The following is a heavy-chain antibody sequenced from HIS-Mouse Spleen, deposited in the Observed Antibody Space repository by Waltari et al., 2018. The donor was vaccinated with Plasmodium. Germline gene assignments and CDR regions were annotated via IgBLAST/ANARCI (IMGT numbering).Heavy chain of an antibody. CDR2: ISYEGSNK. V-gene: IGHV3-30*18. D-gene: IGHD6-19*01. Sequence: QVQLVESGGGVVQPGRSLRLSCAASGFTFSSYGMHWVRQAPGKGLEGGAVISYEGSNKYYADSVKGRFTISRDNSKNTLYLQMNSLRAEDTAVYYCAKEGYSSGVFFFDYWGQGTLVTVSS. CDR3: AKEGYSSGVFFFDY. CDR1: GFTFSSYG. J-gene: IGHJ4*02.